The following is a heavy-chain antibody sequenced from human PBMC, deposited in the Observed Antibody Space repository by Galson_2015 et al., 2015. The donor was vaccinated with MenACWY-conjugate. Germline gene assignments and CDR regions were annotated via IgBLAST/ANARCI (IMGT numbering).Heavy chain of an antibody. V-gene: IGHV3-7*03. CDR1: GFIFNNYW. CDR3: ARDLGFYCSRNDCYSPY. D-gene: IGHD2-2*01. J-gene: IGHJ4*02. CDR2: IKQDGSEK. Sequence: SLRLSCAAYGFIFNNYWMSWVRQVPGKGPEWVANIKQDGSEKYYADSVRGRFTISRDNAKNSLYLQMNSLRAEDTAVYYCARDLGFYCSRNDCYSPYWGQGTLVTVSS.